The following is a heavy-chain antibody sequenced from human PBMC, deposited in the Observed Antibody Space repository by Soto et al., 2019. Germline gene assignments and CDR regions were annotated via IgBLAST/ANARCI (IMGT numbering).Heavy chain of an antibody. V-gene: IGHV1-18*01. J-gene: IGHJ4*02. Sequence: APVKLYCNASGYTFSGYAIGLLRHATRQGLAWMGWVSAYTGHTDYAQNLQGRVSMTTDTSTSTAYMELRSLTSDDTAVYYCARPSGSYGDYAWSLLYWGQGTLVTVSS. CDR1: GYTFSGYA. CDR2: VSAYTGHT. D-gene: IGHD4-17*01. CDR3: ARPSGSYGDYAWSLLY.